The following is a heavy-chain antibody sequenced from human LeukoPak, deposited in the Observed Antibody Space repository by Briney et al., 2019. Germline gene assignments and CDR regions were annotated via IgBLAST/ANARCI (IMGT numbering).Heavy chain of an antibody. CDR3: ARHGRYTAIEYFDY. J-gene: IGHJ4*02. V-gene: IGHV5-10-1*01. Sequence: GDPLQVTREEYGYNFTNYWISKVRKMHGKNPTWIRRIDPSDSYTNYSPSFQGHVTISTDKSISTAYLQWNSLKASDTAMYYCARHGRYTAIEYFDYWGQGTLVTVSS. CDR1: GYNFTNYW. D-gene: IGHD5-18*01. CDR2: IDPSDSYT.